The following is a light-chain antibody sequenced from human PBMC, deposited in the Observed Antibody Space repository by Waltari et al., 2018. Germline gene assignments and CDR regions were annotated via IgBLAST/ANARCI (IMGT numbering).Light chain of an antibody. CDR2: HTS. CDR3: QKYDFLPAT. Sequence: EIVLTQSPGTLSLSPGESATLSCRASQGVGKYLAWYQQRPGQAPRLLLYHTSIRATGIPDRFSCSGYGTDFSLTISRLEPEDFAVYYCQKYDFLPATFGQGTTVEIK. V-gene: IGKV3-20*01. J-gene: IGKJ1*01. CDR1: QGVGKY.